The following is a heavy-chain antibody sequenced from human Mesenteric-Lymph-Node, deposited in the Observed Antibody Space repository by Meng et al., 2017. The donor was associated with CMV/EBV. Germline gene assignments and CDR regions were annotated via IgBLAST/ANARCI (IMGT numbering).Heavy chain of an antibody. J-gene: IGHJ5*02. V-gene: IGHV1-69*10. D-gene: IGHD2-2*02. CDR1: GYTFSNYG. Sequence: SVKVSCKASGYTFSNYGISWVRQAPGQGLEWMGGIIPILGIANYAQKFQGRVTITADKSTSTAYMELSSLRSEDTAVYYCAWIYCSSTSCYTGGKFDPWGQGTLVTVSS. CDR3: AWIYCSSTSCYTGGKFDP. CDR2: IIPILGIA.